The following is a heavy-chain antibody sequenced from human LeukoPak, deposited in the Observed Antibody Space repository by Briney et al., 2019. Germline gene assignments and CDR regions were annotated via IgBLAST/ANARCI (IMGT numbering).Heavy chain of an antibody. D-gene: IGHD1-14*01. CDR2: ISGSGSHT. V-gene: IGHV3-23*01. CDR3: AKNGEPYYYMDV. Sequence: TGGSLRPSCAASGFTFTTYGMIWVRQAPGKGLEWVSGISGSGSHTYYADSVKGRLTTSRDSSKKTLYLQMNSLRAEDTAVYYCAKNGEPYYYMDVWGKGTTVTVSS. CDR1: GFTFTTYG. J-gene: IGHJ6*03.